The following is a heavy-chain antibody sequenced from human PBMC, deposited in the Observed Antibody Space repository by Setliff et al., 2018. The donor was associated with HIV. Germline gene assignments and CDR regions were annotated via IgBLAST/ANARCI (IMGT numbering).Heavy chain of an antibody. Sequence: ASVKVSCKASGYPFNNFGISWVRQAPGQGLEWLAWINAYSGDTNFAQRFQGRVTMTRDASTGTAYMELRNLRSDDTAVYYCATDRTQTGISMVRGRLTDPARYPLDYWGPGTLVTVPQ. D-gene: IGHD3-10*01. V-gene: IGHV1-18*01. CDR1: GYPFNNFG. CDR2: INAYSGDT. CDR3: ATDRTQTGISMVRGRLTDPARYPLDY. J-gene: IGHJ4*02.